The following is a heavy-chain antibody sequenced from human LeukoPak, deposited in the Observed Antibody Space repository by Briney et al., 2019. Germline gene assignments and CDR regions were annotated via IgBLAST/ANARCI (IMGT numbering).Heavy chain of an antibody. V-gene: IGHV3-23*01. CDR2: VSGSGGST. CDR3: ARALGQLGPYGMDV. CDR1: GFTFTTYA. Sequence: PGGSLRLSCAASGFTFTTYAMTWVRQAPGKGLEWVSAVSGSGGSTYYADSVKGRFTISRDNFKNTLYLQMNSLRAEDTAVYYCARALGQLGPYGMDVWGQGTTVTVSS. J-gene: IGHJ6*02. D-gene: IGHD6-6*01.